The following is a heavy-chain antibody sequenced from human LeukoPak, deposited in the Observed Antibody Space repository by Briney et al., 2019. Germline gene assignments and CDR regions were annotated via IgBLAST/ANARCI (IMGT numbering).Heavy chain of an antibody. D-gene: IGHD4-23*01. CDR3: ARDFLLVGNYDLFDP. CDR2: ISGYNGRT. V-gene: IGHV1-18*01. CDR1: GYTFTTYG. Sequence: ASVKVSCKASGYTFTTYGISWVRQAPGQGLEWMGWISGYNGRTNYGQNLQGRVTMTTDTSTSTAYMELRSLRPDDTAVYYCARDFLLVGNYDLFDPWGQGTLVIVSS. J-gene: IGHJ5*02.